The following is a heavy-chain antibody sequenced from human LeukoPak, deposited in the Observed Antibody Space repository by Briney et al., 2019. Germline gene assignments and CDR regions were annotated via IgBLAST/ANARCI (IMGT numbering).Heavy chain of an antibody. J-gene: IGHJ4*02. V-gene: IGHV3-21*01. Sequence: PGGSLRLSCAASGFTFSSYSMNWVRQAPGKGLEWVSSISSSSSYLYYADSVKGRFTISRDNAKNSLYLQMNSLRAEDTAVYYCARDRGHGDDGEVYWGQGTLVTVSS. CDR2: ISSSSSYL. CDR1: GFTFSSYS. CDR3: ARDRGHGDDGEVY. D-gene: IGHD4-17*01.